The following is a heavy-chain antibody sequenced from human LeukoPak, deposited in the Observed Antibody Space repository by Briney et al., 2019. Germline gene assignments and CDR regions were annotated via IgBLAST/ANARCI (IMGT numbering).Heavy chain of an antibody. CDR1: GFTFSDYY. V-gene: IGHV3-7*01. CDR2: IKEDGTET. CDR3: AKEGRSLQTY. Sequence: GGSLRLSCAASGFTFSDYYMSWVRLAPGKGLEWVANIKEDGTETYYVDSVKGRFTISRDNAKNSLYLQMNSLRVEDTAVYYCAKEGRSLQTYWGQGTLVTVSS. D-gene: IGHD5-24*01. J-gene: IGHJ4*02.